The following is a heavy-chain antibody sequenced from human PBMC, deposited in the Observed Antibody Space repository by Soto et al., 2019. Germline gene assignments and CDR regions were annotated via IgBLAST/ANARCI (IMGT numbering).Heavy chain of an antibody. CDR1: RFTFSSYG. Sequence: GGSLRLSCAASRFTFSSYGMHWVRQAPGKGLEWVAVISEDGSNQYYADSVKGRFTISRDNSRNTVFLQMNGLRAEDTAVYYWARLAPYGSGSYSFRYNWFDPWGPGTLVTVPQ. D-gene: IGHD3-10*01. V-gene: IGHV3-30*03. CDR3: ARLAPYGSGSYSFRYNWFDP. CDR2: ISEDGSNQ. J-gene: IGHJ5*02.